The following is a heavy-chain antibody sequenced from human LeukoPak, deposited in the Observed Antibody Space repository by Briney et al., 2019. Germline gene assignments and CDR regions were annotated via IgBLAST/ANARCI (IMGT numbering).Heavy chain of an antibody. D-gene: IGHD2-2*01. Sequence: ASVKVSCKASGYTFTGYYMHWVRQAPGQGLEWMGWINPNSGGTNYAQKFQGRVTMTRDTSISTAYMELSRLRSDDTAVYYCARGPVVIVVVPAAVDYWGQGTLVTVSS. V-gene: IGHV1-2*02. CDR2: INPNSGGT. J-gene: IGHJ4*02. CDR1: GYTFTGYY. CDR3: ARGPVVIVVVPAAVDY.